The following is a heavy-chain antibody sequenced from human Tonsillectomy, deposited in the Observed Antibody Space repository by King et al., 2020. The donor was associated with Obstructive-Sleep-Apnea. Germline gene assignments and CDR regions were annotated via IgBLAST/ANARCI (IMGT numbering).Heavy chain of an antibody. J-gene: IGHJ4*02. V-gene: IGHV3-33*06. CDR3: AKDQGPSRGFPDY. D-gene: IGHD5-12*01. CDR1: GFTFSSYA. Sequence: VQLVESGGGVVQPGRSLRLSCGASGFTFSSYAMHLVRQAPGKGLEWVAGIWYDGSSSYYADSVQGRFTISRDNSQDTLYLQMNSLSAEDTAVYYCAKDQGPSRGFPDYWGQGTLVTVSS. CDR2: IWYDGSSS.